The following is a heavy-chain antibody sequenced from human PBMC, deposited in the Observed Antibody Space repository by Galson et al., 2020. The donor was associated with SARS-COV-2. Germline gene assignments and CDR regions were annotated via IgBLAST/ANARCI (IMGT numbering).Heavy chain of an antibody. Sequence: SVKVSCKASGGTFSSYAISWVRQAPGQGLEWMGGIIPIFGTANYAQKFQGRVTITADESTSTAYMELSSLRSEDTAVYYCARVYDILTGYYLQGDANYYYYGMDVWGQGTTVTVSS. J-gene: IGHJ6*02. CDR3: ARVYDILTGYYLQGDANYYYYGMDV. CDR1: GGTFSSYA. D-gene: IGHD3-9*01. CDR2: IIPIFGTA. V-gene: IGHV1-69*13.